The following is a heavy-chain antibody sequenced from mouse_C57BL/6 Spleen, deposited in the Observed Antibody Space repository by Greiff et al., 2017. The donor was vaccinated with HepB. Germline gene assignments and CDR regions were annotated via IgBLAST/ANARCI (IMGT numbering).Heavy chain of an antibody. CDR3: TRDPYYYGSSPLFAY. CDR1: GFTFSSYA. CDR2: ISSGGDYI. V-gene: IGHV5-9-1*02. J-gene: IGHJ3*01. Sequence: EVQLVESGEGLVKPGGSLKLSCAASGFTFSSYAMSWVRQTPEKRLEWVAYISSGGDYIYYADTVKGRFTISRDNARNTLYLQMSSLKSEDTAMYYCTRDPYYYGSSPLFAYWGQGTLVTVSA. D-gene: IGHD1-1*01.